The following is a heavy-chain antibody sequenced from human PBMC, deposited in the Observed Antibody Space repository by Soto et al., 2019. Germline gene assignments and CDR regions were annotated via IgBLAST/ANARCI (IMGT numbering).Heavy chain of an antibody. J-gene: IGHJ6*02. CDR3: RRSSRYSTDV. Sequence: SETLSLTCTVSGGSISSGGYYWSWIRQHPGKGLEWIGYIYYSGSTYYNPSLKSRVTISVDTSKNQFSLKLISVTAADTAVYYCRRSSRYSTDVWGQGTKVTVSS. CDR2: IYYSGST. CDR1: GGSISSGGYY. D-gene: IGHD6-13*01. V-gene: IGHV4-31*03.